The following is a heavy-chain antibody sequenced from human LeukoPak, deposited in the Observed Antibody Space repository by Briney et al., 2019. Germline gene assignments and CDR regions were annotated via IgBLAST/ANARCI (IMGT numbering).Heavy chain of an antibody. CDR1: GYTFTGYY. Sequence: ASVKVSCKASGYTFTGYYMHWVRQAPGQGLEWMGWINTNTGNPTYAQGFTGRFVFSLDTSVSTAYLQISSLKAEDTAVYYCARHHLQQPIFVWFDPWGQGTLVTVSS. D-gene: IGHD3-9*01. J-gene: IGHJ5*02. V-gene: IGHV7-4-1*02. CDR3: ARHHLQQPIFVWFDP. CDR2: INTNTGNP.